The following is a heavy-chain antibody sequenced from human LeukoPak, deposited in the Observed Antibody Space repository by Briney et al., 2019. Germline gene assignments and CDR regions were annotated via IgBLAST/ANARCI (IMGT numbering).Heavy chain of an antibody. CDR3: ARGDTPFDY. CDR2: ISYSGST. CDR1: GGSISSYY. D-gene: IGHD5-18*01. Sequence: PSETLSHTCTVSGGSISSYYWSWIRQPPGKGLEWIGYISYSGSTTYNPSLKSRVTISVDTSKNQFSLKLRSVTAADTALYYCARGDTPFDYWGQGTLVTVSS. V-gene: IGHV4-59*01. J-gene: IGHJ4*02.